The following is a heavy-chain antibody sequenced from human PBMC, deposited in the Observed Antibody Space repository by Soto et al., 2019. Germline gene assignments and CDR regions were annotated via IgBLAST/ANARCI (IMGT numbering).Heavy chain of an antibody. CDR1: GGTFSSHG. Sequence: QVQLVQSGTVVQRRGSSVKVSCQASGGTFSSHGMAWVRQAPGQGLEWMGGIIPTFGTPTYAPKFQGRVTFTADRYTNTPYMELSSLRAADTGVYYCPRERRAQCFDFWGQGTLITVSS. V-gene: IGHV1-69*06. J-gene: IGHJ4*02. CDR2: IIPTFGTP. CDR3: PRERRAQCFDF.